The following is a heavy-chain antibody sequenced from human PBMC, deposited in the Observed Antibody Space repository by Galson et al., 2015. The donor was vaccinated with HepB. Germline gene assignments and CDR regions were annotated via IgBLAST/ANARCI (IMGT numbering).Heavy chain of an antibody. V-gene: IGHV3-33*01. J-gene: IGHJ4*02. CDR3: ARDNVTTSFDY. CDR1: GFTFNTYG. Sequence: SLRLSCAASGFTFNTYGMHWVRQAPGEGLEWVASIWHDGSNEDYADSVKGRFTISRDHSKKTLFLQMNSLRVEDTAVYHCARDNVTTSFDYWGQGTLLTVSS. D-gene: IGHD4-11*01. CDR2: IWHDGSNE.